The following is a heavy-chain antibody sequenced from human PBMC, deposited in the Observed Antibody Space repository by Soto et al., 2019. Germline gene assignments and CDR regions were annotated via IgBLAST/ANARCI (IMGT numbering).Heavy chain of an antibody. V-gene: IGHV3-23*01. D-gene: IGHD3-22*01. CDR2: LTDSGTNT. J-gene: IGHJ4*02. CDR1: GFNFKNYA. Sequence: GGSLRLSCAASGFNFKNYAMSWVRQAPGKGLNWVSTLTDSGTNTYYADSVKGRFTISRDNSKNTLYLQMNSLRADDTAVYYCAKALPADSSPSTLFVHWGQGTLVTVSS. CDR3: AKALPADSSPSTLFVH.